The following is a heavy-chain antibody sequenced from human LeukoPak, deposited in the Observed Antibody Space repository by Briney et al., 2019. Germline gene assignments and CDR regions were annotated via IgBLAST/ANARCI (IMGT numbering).Heavy chain of an antibody. Sequence: ASVKVSCKASGYTLTRYDMHWVRQAPGQGLEWMGIINSNGGSTSYAQKFQGRVTMTRDTSTSTVYMELSSLTSEDTAVYYCARVPRFCSGGRCYITSGFDCWGQGTLVTVYS. V-gene: IGHV1-46*01. J-gene: IGHJ4*02. CDR1: GYTLTRYD. CDR3: ARVPRFCSGGRCYITSGFDC. D-gene: IGHD2-15*01. CDR2: INSNGGST.